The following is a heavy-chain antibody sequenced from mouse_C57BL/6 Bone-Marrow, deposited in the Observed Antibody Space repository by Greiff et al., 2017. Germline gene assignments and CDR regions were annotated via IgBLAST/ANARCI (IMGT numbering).Heavy chain of an antibody. J-gene: IGHJ1*03. Sequence: DVKLVQPGGELVKPGGSVKLSCTASGYTFTSYGMSWVRQTPGQGLEWVASIRSAGSDTNYPDNVKGRVTISVDNSNNTLYLQMSSLKSEDTAMYYCARNDYDWYVDVWCRGNTV. D-gene: IGHD2-4*01. V-gene: IGHV5-6*02. CDR1: GYTFTSYG. CDR3: ARNDYDWYVDV. CDR2: IRSAGSDT.